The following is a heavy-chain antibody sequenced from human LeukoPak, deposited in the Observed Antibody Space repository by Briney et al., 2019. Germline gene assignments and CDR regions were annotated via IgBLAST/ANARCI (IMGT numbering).Heavy chain of an antibody. J-gene: IGHJ6*03. Sequence: GGSLRLSCEASEFTFSSYAMHWVRQAPGKGLEWVAVISYDGSNKYYADYLKGRFTISRDNSKNTLYMQMNSLRADDTAVYYCSELGITMIGGDGGNGATVTISS. CDR3: SELGITMIGGD. CDR1: EFTFSSYA. D-gene: IGHD3-10*02. V-gene: IGHV3-30*04. CDR2: ISYDGSNK.